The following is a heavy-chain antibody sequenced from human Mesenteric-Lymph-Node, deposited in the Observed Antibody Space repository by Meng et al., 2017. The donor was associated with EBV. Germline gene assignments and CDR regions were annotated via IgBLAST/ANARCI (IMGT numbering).Heavy chain of an antibody. J-gene: IGHJ5*02. D-gene: IGHD2-2*01. CDR3: ARNSDCSTTSCFVSWFDP. V-gene: IGHV4-30-4*08. CDR1: CRSIRSVGNY. CDR2: VHYSGNT. Sequence: GNGLVKPSQSLTPTRSGSCRSIRSVGNYWSWIRQPPGKGLEWIGSVHYSGNTNYNPALKNRVTISVDTSSNQIYLSLTSVTVADTASYYCARNSDCSTTSCFVSWFDPWGQGTLVTVSS.